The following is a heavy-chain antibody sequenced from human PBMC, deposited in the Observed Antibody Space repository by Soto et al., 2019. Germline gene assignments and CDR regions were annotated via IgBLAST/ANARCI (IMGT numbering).Heavy chain of an antibody. D-gene: IGHD1-26*01. CDR3: AKDPTSRVDYYYYYMDV. CDR2: VSGSGDST. CDR1: GFTFSSYA. Sequence: VELLESGGGLVQPGGSLRLSCAASGFTFSSYAMSWVRQGPGKGLEWVSSVSGSGDSTYYADSVKGRFTVSRDNSKNTLYLQMNSLRAEDTAVYYCAKDPTSRVDYYYYYMDVWGKGTTVTVSS. J-gene: IGHJ6*03. V-gene: IGHV3-23*01.